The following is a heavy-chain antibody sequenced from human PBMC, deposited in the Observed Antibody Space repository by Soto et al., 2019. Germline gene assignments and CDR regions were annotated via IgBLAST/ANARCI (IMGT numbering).Heavy chain of an antibody. CDR2: ISGSGGST. D-gene: IGHD3-22*01. V-gene: IGHV3-23*01. CDR1: GFTFSSYA. Sequence: GGSLRLSCAASGFTFSSYAMSWFRQAPGKGLEWVSAISGSGGSTYYADSVKGRFTISRDNSKNTLYLQMNSLRAEDTAVYYCAKQAGYYYDSSGYYRFDPWGQGTLVTVSS. J-gene: IGHJ5*02. CDR3: AKQAGYYYDSSGYYRFDP.